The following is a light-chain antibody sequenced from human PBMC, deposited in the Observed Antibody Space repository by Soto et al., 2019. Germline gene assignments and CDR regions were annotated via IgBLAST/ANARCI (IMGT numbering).Light chain of an antibody. V-gene: IGKV3-11*01. CDR1: QTIRGL. Sequence: EIVLTQSPATLSLSPGERATLSCRTSQTIRGLLNWYQQRPGQAPRLLIYDTSNRATDIPARFSGSGSGTDFILTISSLDPEDFATYYCQQSYSTPPYTFGQGTKLDMK. J-gene: IGKJ2*01. CDR3: QQSYSTPPYT. CDR2: DTS.